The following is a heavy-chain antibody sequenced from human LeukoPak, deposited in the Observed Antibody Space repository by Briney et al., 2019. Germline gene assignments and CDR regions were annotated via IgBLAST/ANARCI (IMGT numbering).Heavy chain of an antibody. CDR1: GYTLTVLS. CDR2: FDPEDGET. D-gene: IGHD6-19*01. J-gene: IGHJ4*02. CDR3: ATSTQWQWLD. Sequence: ASENVSCNVSGYTLTVLSMHWERHAPGKGHERMGGFDPEDGETIYAQKFQGRVTMTEDTSTDTAYMELSSLRSEDTAVYYCATSTQWQWLDWGQGTLVTVSS. V-gene: IGHV1-24*01.